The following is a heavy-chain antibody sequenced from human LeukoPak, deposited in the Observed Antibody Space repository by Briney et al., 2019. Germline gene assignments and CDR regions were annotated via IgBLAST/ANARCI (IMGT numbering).Heavy chain of an antibody. V-gene: IGHV3-53*05. D-gene: IGHD2-2*01. CDR2: IYGADTK. Sequence: PGGSLRLSCAASGFTVSSNYMSWVRQAPGRGLEWVSVIYGADTKYYADSVKGRFTISRDNSKNTLYLQMNSLRAEDTAVYYCAKDKTAESYYFDYWGQGTLVTVSS. CDR3: AKDKTAESYYFDY. CDR1: GFTVSSNY. J-gene: IGHJ4*02.